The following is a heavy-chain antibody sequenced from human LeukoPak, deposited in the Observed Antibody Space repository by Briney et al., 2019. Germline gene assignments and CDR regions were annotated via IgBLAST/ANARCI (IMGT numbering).Heavy chain of an antibody. J-gene: IGHJ2*01. CDR2: ISSSGSTI. D-gene: IGHD3-10*01. V-gene: IGHV3-48*03. Sequence: GGSLRLSCAASGFTFRSYEMNWVRQAPGKGLEWVSYISSSGSTIYYADSVKGRFTISRDNAKNSLYLQMNSLRAEDTAVYYCARVVPNLYYWYFDLWGRGTLVTVSS. CDR1: GFTFRSYE. CDR3: ARVVPNLYYWYFDL.